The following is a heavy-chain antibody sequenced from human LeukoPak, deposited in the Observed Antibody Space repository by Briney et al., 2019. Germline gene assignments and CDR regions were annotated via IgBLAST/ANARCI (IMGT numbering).Heavy chain of an antibody. J-gene: IGHJ4*02. CDR1: GFTFKTYG. Sequence: GALGLSCEASGFTFKTYGMNWVRQAPGKGLEWVSSISGGGAETYYADSVKGRFTISRDNVKNTLYLQMNNLRAEDTAVYYCARVSGYRTLSFDNWGQGTLVTVSS. CDR2: ISGGGAET. V-gene: IGHV3-23*01. CDR3: ARVSGYRTLSFDN. D-gene: IGHD6-25*01.